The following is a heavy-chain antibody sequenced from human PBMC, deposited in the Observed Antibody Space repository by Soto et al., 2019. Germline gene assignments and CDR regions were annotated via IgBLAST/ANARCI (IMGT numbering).Heavy chain of an antibody. CDR1: GFTFSTYE. J-gene: IGHJ3*02. CDR3: ARDGATIQLWVHDAFDM. CDR2: ISSSGNVI. Sequence: GGSLRLSCAASGFTFSTYEMNWVRQAPGKGLEWVSYISSSGNVIYYADSVKGRFTISRDNAKNSLYLQMNSLRAEDTAVYYCARDGATIQLWVHDAFDMWGQGTMVTVSS. D-gene: IGHD5-18*01. V-gene: IGHV3-48*03.